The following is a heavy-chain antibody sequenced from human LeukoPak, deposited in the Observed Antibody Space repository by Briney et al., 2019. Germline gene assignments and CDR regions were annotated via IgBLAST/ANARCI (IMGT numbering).Heavy chain of an antibody. J-gene: IGHJ5*02. V-gene: IGHV7-4-1*02. CDR3: ARGTRGIRIAVRPGWFDP. CDR2: INTNTGNP. Sequence: GASVKVSCKASGYTFTSYAMNWVRQAPGQGLEWMGWINTNTGNPTYAQGFTGRFVFSLDTSVSTAYLQISSLKAEDTAVYYCARGTRGIRIAVRPGWFDPWGQGTLVTVSS. D-gene: IGHD6-6*01. CDR1: GYTFTSYA.